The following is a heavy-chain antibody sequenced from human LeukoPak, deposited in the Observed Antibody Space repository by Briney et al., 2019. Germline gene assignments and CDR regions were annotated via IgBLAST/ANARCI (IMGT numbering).Heavy chain of an antibody. CDR1: GYSFTSYW. D-gene: IGHD6-6*01. Sequence: KLGESLKISCKGSGYSFTSYWIGWVRQMPGKGLEWMGIIYPGDSDTRYSPSFQGQVTISADKSISTAYLQWSSLKASDTAMYYCARHKHPFEYSSSSDAFDIWGQGTMVTVSS. J-gene: IGHJ3*02. CDR2: IYPGDSDT. CDR3: ARHKHPFEYSSSSDAFDI. V-gene: IGHV5-51*01.